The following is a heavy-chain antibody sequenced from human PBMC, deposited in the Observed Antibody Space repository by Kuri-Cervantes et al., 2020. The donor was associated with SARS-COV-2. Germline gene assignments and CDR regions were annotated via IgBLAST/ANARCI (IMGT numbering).Heavy chain of an antibody. J-gene: IGHJ4*02. CDR2: IYTSGST. D-gene: IGHD3-9*01. Sequence: SETLSLTCTVSGGSISSYYWSWIRQPAGKGLEWIGRIYTSGSTNYNPSLKSRVTMSVDTSKNQFSLKLSSVTAADTAVYYCAREYYDISTGHQLFDYWGQGTLVTVSS. CDR1: GGSISSYY. V-gene: IGHV4-4*07. CDR3: AREYYDISTGHQLFDY.